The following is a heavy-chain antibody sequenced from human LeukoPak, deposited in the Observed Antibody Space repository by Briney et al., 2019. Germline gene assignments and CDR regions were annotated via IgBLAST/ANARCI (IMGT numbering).Heavy chain of an antibody. J-gene: IGHJ4*02. D-gene: IGHD3-16*01. CDR2: FLNSGTS. Sequence: SETLSLTCTVSDDSISDYYLGWVRQPPGKGLEWIGYFLNSGTSTYNPSLKRRVTISAHTSKNQFSLKLNSLTTADTAVYYCTRGAGWLIDYWGQGILVTVSS. V-gene: IGHV4-59*01. CDR3: TRGAGWLIDY. CDR1: DDSISDYY.